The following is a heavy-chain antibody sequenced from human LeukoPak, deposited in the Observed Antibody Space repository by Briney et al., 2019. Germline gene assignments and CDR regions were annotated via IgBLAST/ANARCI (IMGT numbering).Heavy chain of an antibody. J-gene: IGHJ3*02. CDR2: IKEDGSEK. Sequence: GGSLRLSCAVSGFTFRNYWMSWVRQAPGKGLEWVANIKEDGSEKYYVDSVKGRFTMSRDNAKNSLYLQMSSLRAEDTALYYCARDSHSCRGCAFDIWGQGTMVSVSS. CDR1: GFTFRNYW. CDR3: ARDSHSCRGCAFDI. D-gene: IGHD1-26*01. V-gene: IGHV3-7*01.